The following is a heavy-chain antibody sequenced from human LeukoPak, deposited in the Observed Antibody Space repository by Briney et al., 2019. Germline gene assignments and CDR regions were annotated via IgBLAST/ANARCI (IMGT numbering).Heavy chain of an antibody. CDR3: ARDNTISGHYEVGY. J-gene: IGHJ4*02. D-gene: IGHD3-3*01. V-gene: IGHV3-53*01. CDR1: GFTVSSNY. Sequence: GGSLRLSCAASGFTVSSNYMTWVRQAPGKGLEWVSVIYKSAITYYADTVKGRFTISRDNSKNTLYLQMNSLRAEDTAVYYCARDNTISGHYEVGYWGQGTLVTVSS. CDR2: IYKSAIT.